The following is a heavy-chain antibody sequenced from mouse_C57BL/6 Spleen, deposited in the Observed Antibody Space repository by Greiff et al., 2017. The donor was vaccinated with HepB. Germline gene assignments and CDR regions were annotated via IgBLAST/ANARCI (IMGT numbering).Heavy chain of an antibody. V-gene: IGHV5-16*01. J-gene: IGHJ1*03. Sequence: EVKVVESEGGLVQPGSSMKLSCTASGFTFSDYYMAWVRQVPEKGLEWVANINYDGSSTYYLDSLKSRFIISRDNAKNILYLQMSSLKSEDTATYYCAREGDPSWYFDVWGTGTTVTVSS. CDR2: INYDGSST. CDR3: AREGDPSWYFDV. CDR1: GFTFSDYY.